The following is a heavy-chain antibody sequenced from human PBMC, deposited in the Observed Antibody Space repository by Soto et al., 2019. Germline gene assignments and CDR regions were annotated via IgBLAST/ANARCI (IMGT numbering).Heavy chain of an antibody. V-gene: IGHV2-5*02. CDR3: AHMIYGDSGDAFDI. Sequence: SGPTLVKPTQTLTLTCTFSGFSLSTSGVGVGWVRQPPGKALECLALIYWDYDKYYTPSLKSRLTITEDTSKNQVVLTMTNMNPVDTATYFCAHMIYGDSGDAFDIWGQGTMVTVSS. D-gene: IGHD4-17*01. CDR2: IYWDYDK. CDR1: GFSLSTSGVG. J-gene: IGHJ3*02.